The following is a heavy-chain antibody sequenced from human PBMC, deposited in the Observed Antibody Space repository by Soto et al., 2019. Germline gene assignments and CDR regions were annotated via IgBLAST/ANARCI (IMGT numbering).Heavy chain of an antibody. CDR1: GFTFSNYA. CDR2: VGGSGDST. CDR3: AKSPLGYCSGGSCYPPHYFDY. D-gene: IGHD2-15*01. J-gene: IGHJ4*02. Sequence: EVQLLDSGGGLVQPGGSLRLSCAASGFTFSNYAMSWVRQAPGKGLEWVSGVGGSGDSTYYADSVKGRFTISRDNSKDTLYLQMNSLRADDTAVYYCAKSPLGYCSGGSCYPPHYFDYWGQGTLVTVSS. V-gene: IGHV3-23*01.